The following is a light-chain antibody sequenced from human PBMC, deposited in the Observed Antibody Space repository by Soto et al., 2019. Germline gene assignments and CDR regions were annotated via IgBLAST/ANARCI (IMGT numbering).Light chain of an antibody. J-gene: IGKJ4*01. CDR3: QQLESYPST. CDR1: QSISSY. Sequence: QITQSPSSLSASVGDRVTITCRASQSISSYLNWYQQKPGKAPKLLIYAASSLQSGVPSRFSGSGSGTDFTLTISSLQPEDFATYYCQQLESYPSTFGGGTKVDIK. CDR2: AAS. V-gene: IGKV1-39*01.